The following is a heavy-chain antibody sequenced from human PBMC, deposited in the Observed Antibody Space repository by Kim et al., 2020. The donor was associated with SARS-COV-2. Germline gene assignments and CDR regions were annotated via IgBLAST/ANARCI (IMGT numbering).Heavy chain of an antibody. Sequence: YATSVKGRFAISRDNSKNMLYLQMDNLIGEVTALYYCAKVISPFDSWGPGTLVTVSS. V-gene: IGHV3-23*01. J-gene: IGHJ4*02. CDR3: AKVISPFDS. D-gene: IGHD2-15*01.